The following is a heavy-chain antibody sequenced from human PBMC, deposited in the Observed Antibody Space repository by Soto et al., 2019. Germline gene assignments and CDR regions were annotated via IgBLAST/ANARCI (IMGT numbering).Heavy chain of an antibody. CDR3: ARGKAQGHYYYGMDV. V-gene: IGHV1-69*06. CDR2: IIPIFGTA. CDR1: GGTFSSYA. Sequence: QVQLVQSGAEVKKPGSSVKVSCKASGGTFSSYAISWVRQAPGQGLEWMGGIIPIFGTANYTQKFQGRVTITADKYTSTGYMELSSLRSEDTAVYYCARGKAQGHYYYGMDVWGQGTTVTVSS. J-gene: IGHJ6*02.